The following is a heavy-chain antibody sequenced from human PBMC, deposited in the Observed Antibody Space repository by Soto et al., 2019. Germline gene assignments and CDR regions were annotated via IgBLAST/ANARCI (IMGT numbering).Heavy chain of an antibody. V-gene: IGHV1-18*04. CDR2: ITPYNGNA. CDR1: GYTFTNFG. CDR3: ARARMFSGAHHDY. J-gene: IGHJ4*02. D-gene: IGHD1-26*01. Sequence: QVHLVQSGAVVENPGASVKVSCKASGYTFTNFGINXXXXXXXXXXEWMGWITPYNGNANYPQKHQDRLTITTDTSTNTAYLELRSLRSDDTAVYFCARARMFSGAHHDYWGQGTRVTVSS.